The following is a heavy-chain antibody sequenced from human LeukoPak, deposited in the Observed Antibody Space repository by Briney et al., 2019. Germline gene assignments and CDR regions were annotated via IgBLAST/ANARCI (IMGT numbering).Heavy chain of an antibody. CDR2: IREDGNEK. CDR3: ARDYIGGWNDH. D-gene: IGHD3-16*01. CDR1: GFTFSSYW. V-gene: IGHV3-7*01. J-gene: IGHJ4*02. Sequence: GGSLRLTCSASGFTFSSYWMSWVRQTTGKGLECVAKIREDGNEKFYVDSVKGRFTISRDNAKNSVYLQMNSLRVEDTAVYFCARDYIGGWNDHWGQGTLVTVSS.